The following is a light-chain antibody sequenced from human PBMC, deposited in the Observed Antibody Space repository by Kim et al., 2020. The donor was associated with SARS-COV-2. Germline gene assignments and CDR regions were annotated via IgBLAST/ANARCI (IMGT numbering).Light chain of an antibody. J-gene: IGKJ2*01. CDR1: QSVSNSY. CDR2: DAS. V-gene: IGKV3D-20*01. CDR3: QQYGSSPMYT. Sequence: EIVLTQSPATLSLSPGERATLSCGASQSVSNSYLAWYQQKPGLAPRLLIYDASSRATGIPDRFSGSGSGTDFTLTISRLEPEDFAVYYCQQYGSSPMYTFGQGTKLEI.